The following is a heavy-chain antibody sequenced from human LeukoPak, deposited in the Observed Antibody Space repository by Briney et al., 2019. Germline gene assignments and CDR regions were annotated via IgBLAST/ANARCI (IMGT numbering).Heavy chain of an antibody. CDR1: GGTFISYA. J-gene: IGHJ4*02. CDR2: INPNSGDT. V-gene: IGHV1-2*06. CDR3: ARVGGSGAYYAFDY. Sequence: ASVKVSCKASGGTFISYAISWVRQAPGQGLEWMGRINPNSGDTDYAQKFQGRIIMSRDTSISTLYMDLSRLRSDDTAVYYCARVGGSGAYYAFDYWGQGSLVTVSS. D-gene: IGHD3-16*01.